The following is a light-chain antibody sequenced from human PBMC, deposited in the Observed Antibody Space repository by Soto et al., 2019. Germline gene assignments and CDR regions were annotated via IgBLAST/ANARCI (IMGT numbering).Light chain of an antibody. CDR1: SSDVGVYNY. Sequence: QSVLTQPPSAAGSPGQSVTISCTRTSSDVGVYNYVSWYQQHPGKAPKLMVYEVSRRPSGVPDRFSGYKSGNTASLTVSGLQAEDEGDYYCSTYAGSNRDVFGTGTKVTVL. CDR2: EVS. J-gene: IGLJ1*01. V-gene: IGLV2-8*01. CDR3: STYAGSNRDV.